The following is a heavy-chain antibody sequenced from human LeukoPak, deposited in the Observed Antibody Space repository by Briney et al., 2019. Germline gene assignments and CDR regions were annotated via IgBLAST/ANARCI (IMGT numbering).Heavy chain of an antibody. Sequence: GGSLRLSCAASGFTFSYYIMNWVRQAPGKGLEWVSSITSSNSIYYADSVQGRFTVSRDNAKNSLYLQMNSLRADDTAVYYCARDFEERGYSLVDFDYWGQGTLVTVSS. J-gene: IGHJ4*02. D-gene: IGHD3-22*01. CDR2: ITSSNSI. CDR1: GFTFSYYI. V-gene: IGHV3-69-1*01. CDR3: ARDFEERGYSLVDFDY.